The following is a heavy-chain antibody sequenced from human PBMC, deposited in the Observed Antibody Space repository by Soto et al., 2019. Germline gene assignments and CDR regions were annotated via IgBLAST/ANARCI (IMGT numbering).Heavy chain of an antibody. CDR2: IDSSYSQT. D-gene: IGHD3-22*01. Sequence: GESLKISFKGPGYSLADYLIDLVRQTPVKGLELMGRIDSSYSQTYYRPSFRGHVTISVTKSITTVFLQWSSLRASDTAMYFCVRQLYDSDTGHNSKPYFDSGGQGTPVTVS. CDR3: VRQLYDSDTGHNSKPYFDS. J-gene: IGHJ4*02. CDR1: GYSLADYL. V-gene: IGHV5-10-1*01.